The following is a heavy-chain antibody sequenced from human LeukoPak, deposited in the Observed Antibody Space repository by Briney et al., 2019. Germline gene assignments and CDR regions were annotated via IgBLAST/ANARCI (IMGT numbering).Heavy chain of an antibody. CDR2: ISSSSSTI. CDR3: ARDGAYYDSSGYGPFDY. V-gene: IGHV3-48*01. J-gene: IGHJ4*02. Sequence: GGSLRLSCAASGFTFSSYGMNWVRQAPGKGLEWVSYISSSSSTIYYVDSVKGRFTISRDNAKNSLYLQMNSLRAEDTAVYYCARDGAYYDSSGYGPFDYWGQGTLVTVSS. CDR1: GFTFSSYG. D-gene: IGHD3-22*01.